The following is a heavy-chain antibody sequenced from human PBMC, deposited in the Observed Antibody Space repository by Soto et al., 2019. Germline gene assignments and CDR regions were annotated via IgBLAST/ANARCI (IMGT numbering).Heavy chain of an antibody. CDR2: ISSSSSFK. V-gene: IGHV3-21*01. CDR3: ASGFLEWLHPPSDAELFDN. Sequence: PGGSLRLSCAASGFTFSSYSMNWVRQAPGKGLEWVSCISSSSSFKYYADSVKGRFTISRDNAKNSLYLQMNSLRGEDTAVYYCASGFLEWLHPPSDAELFDNWGQGTLVTVSS. J-gene: IGHJ4*02. D-gene: IGHD3-3*01. CDR1: GFTFSSYS.